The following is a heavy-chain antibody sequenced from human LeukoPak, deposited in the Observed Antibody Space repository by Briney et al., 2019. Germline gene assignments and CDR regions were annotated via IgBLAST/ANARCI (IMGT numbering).Heavy chain of an antibody. CDR3: ARVGIAAAGL. Sequence: GGSLRLSCAASGFNFAAYSMNWVRQVPGKGLEWVSCINAAGRHEFYAESVKGRFTISRDNAKNTLFLQMNSLRAEDTGVYFCARVGIAAAGLWGQGTLVTVSS. CDR2: INAAGRHE. V-gene: IGHV3-21*01. D-gene: IGHD6-13*01. CDR1: GFNFAAYS. J-gene: IGHJ4*02.